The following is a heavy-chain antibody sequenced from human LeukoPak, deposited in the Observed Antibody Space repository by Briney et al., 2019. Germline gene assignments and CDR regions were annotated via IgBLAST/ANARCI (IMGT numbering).Heavy chain of an antibody. CDR3: ASVVSGIVGATMVYAFDI. Sequence: SQTLSLTCTVSGGSISSSSYYWGWIRQPPGKGLEWIGSIYYSGSTYYNPSLKSRVTISVDTSKNQFSLKLSSVTAADTAVYYCASVVSGIVGATMVYAFDIWGQGTMVTVSS. J-gene: IGHJ3*02. CDR2: IYYSGST. V-gene: IGHV4-39*07. D-gene: IGHD1-26*01. CDR1: GGSISSSSYY.